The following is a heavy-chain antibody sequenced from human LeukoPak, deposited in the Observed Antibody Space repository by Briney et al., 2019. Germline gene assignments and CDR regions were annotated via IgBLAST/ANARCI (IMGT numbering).Heavy chain of an antibody. CDR1: GFTFSSYW. J-gene: IGHJ4*02. V-gene: IGHV3-74*01. CDR3: VRYGSFSH. D-gene: IGHD2-15*01. Sequence: PGGSLRLSCVASGFTFSSYWMHWVRQGPGKGLVWVSLINPDGSSTNYADSVKGRFTISRDNAKNTVHLQMNSLRPEDTAVYYCVRYGSFSHWGQGTLVTVSS. CDR2: INPDGSST.